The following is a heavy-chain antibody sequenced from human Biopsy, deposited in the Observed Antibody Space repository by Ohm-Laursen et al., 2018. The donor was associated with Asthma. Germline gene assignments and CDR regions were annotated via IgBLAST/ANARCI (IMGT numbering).Heavy chain of an antibody. CDR1: GFTVSRDY. J-gene: IGHJ4*02. CDR2: IYSGGTS. CDR3: ARGDSSGWSQYYFDY. V-gene: IGHV3-53*01. D-gene: IGHD6-19*01. Sequence: SLRLSCSASGFTVSRDYMFWVRQAPGKGLEWVSVIYSGGTSHTADSVRGRFTISRDYFKNTLYLQMHSLRAEDTAVYYCARGDSSGWSQYYFDYWGQGTLVTVSS.